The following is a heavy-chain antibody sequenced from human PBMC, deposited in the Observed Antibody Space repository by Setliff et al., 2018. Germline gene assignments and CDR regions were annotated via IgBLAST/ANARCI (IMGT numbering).Heavy chain of an antibody. CDR2: ISWNSGSI. Sequence: SLRLSCAASGFTFDDYAMHWVRQAPGKGLEWVSGISWNSGSIGYADSVKGRFTISRDNAKNSLYLQMNSLRAEDTALNYCAKDIRPGGELPGDYYGMDVWGQGTTVTVSS. J-gene: IGHJ6*02. CDR1: GFTFDDYA. D-gene: IGHD1-26*01. CDR3: AKDIRPGGELPGDYYGMDV. V-gene: IGHV3-9*01.